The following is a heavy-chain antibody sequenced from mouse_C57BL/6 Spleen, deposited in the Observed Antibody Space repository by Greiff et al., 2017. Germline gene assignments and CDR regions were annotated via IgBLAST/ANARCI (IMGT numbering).Heavy chain of an antibody. CDR2: IHPNSGST. CDR1: GYTFTSYW. Sequence: QVQLQQPGAELVKPGASVKLSCKASGYTFTSYWMHWVKQRPGQGLEWIGMIHPNSGSTNYNEKFKSKATLTVDKSSSTAYMQLSSLTSEDSAVYYCARGNDYDVYWYFDVGGTGTTVTVSS. CDR3: ARGNDYDVYWYFDV. J-gene: IGHJ1*03. V-gene: IGHV1-64*01. D-gene: IGHD2-4*01.